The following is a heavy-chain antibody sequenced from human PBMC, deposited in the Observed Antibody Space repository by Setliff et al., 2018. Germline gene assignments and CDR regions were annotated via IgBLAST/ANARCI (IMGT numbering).Heavy chain of an antibody. CDR2: IYHSGST. Sequence: SETLSLTCAVSGGSISSSNWWSWVRQPPGKGLEWIGEIYHSGSTNYNPSLKSRVTISVDTSKNQFSLKLSSVTAADTAVYYCARASFWSGYHTARYYFDYWGQGTLVTVSS. CDR3: ARASFWSGYHTARYYFDY. J-gene: IGHJ4*02. V-gene: IGHV4-4*02. CDR1: GGSISSSNW. D-gene: IGHD3-3*01.